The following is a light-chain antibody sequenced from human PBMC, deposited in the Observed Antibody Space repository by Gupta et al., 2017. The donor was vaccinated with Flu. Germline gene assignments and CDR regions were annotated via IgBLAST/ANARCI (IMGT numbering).Light chain of an antibody. Sequence: SGTIGCRPSQNINRYLSWYQQQPGKDPKHLLYAASSLQRGVPSRFSGSGSGTEFTLSISSLQPEEFAIYYCQQLNNFPRYTFGQGTKLEI. CDR3: QQLNNFPRYT. V-gene: IGKV1-9*01. J-gene: IGKJ2*01. CDR1: QNINRY. CDR2: AAS.